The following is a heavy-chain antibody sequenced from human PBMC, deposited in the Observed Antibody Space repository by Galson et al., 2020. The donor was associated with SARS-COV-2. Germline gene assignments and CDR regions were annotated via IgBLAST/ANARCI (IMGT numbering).Heavy chain of an antibody. J-gene: IGHJ5*02. CDR1: GFTFSSYG. D-gene: IGHD5-18*01. CDR2: IWYDGSNK. CDR3: ARDQGTAMVKPSWFDP. V-gene: IGHV3-33*01. Sequence: GESLKISCAASGFTFSSYGMHWVRQAPGKGLEWVAVIWYDGSNKYYADSVKGRFTISRDNSKNTLYLQMNSLRAEDTAVYYCARDQGTAMVKPSWFDPWGQGTLVTVSS.